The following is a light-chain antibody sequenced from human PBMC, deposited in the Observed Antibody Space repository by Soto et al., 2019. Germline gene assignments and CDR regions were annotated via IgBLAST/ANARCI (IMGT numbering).Light chain of an antibody. V-gene: IGKV3-11*01. CDR3: QQRSDWPIT. CDR2: DAS. J-gene: IGKJ5*01. Sequence: EIVLTQSPATLSLSPWERATLSCRGGQSVRSHLVWYQQEPGQAPRLLIYDASNRATGIPARFSGSGSGTDFTLTISSLEPEDFAVYYCQQRSDWPITFGQGTRLEIK. CDR1: QSVRSH.